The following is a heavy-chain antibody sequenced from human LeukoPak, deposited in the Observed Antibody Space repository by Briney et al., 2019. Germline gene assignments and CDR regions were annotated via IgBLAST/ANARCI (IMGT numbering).Heavy chain of an antibody. J-gene: IGHJ6*02. CDR2: IGTAGDT. V-gene: IGHV3-13*01. Sequence: PGGSLRLSCAASGFTFSSYDMHWVRQATGKGLEWVSAIGTAGDTYYPGSVKGRFTISRENAKNSLYLQMNSLRAGDTAVYDCARGPVGNGSGSSRMDVWGQGTTVTVSS. D-gene: IGHD3-10*01. CDR1: GFTFSSYD. CDR3: ARGPVGNGSGSSRMDV.